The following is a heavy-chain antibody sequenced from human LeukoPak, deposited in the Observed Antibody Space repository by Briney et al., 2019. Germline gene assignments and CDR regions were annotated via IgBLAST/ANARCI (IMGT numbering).Heavy chain of an antibody. D-gene: IGHD2-15*01. CDR3: ARCRWFFDY. CDR2: INHSGST. CDR1: GGSFSGYY. V-gene: IGHV4-34*01. J-gene: IGHJ4*02. Sequence: SETLSLTCAVYGGSFSGYYWSWIRQPPGKGLEWIGEINHSGSTNYNPSLKSRVTISVDTSKNQFSLKLSSVTAADTAVYHCARCRWFFDYWGQGTLVTVSS.